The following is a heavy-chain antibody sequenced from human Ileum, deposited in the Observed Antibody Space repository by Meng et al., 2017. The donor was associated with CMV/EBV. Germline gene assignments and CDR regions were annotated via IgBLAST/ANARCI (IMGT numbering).Heavy chain of an antibody. CDR1: GFGFTYY. CDR3: ARVRSGSLDY. D-gene: IGHD1-26*01. J-gene: IGHJ4*02. CDR2: VYSGGDTT. Sequence: LSCAASGFGFTYYRSWVRQPPGKGLEWISIVYSGGDTTYYADSVKGRFTISRDNSKNTLFLQMNSLRAEDTAIYYCARVRSGSLDYWGQGTLVTVSS. V-gene: IGHV3-53*01.